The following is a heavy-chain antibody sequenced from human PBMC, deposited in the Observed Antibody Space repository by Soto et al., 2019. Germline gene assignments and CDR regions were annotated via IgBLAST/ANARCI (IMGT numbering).Heavy chain of an antibody. J-gene: IGHJ4*02. CDR2: INVDGSTT. V-gene: IGHV3-74*01. D-gene: IGHD2-21*02. CDR3: TAMTY. Sequence: EVQMVESGGGLVQPGGSLRLSCAASGFTFSSYWMHWVRQAPGKGLVWVSRINVDGSTTTYADSVKGRFTISRDNAKNTLYLQMNSLRAEDTGIYYCTAMTYWGQGTLATVSS. CDR1: GFTFSSYW.